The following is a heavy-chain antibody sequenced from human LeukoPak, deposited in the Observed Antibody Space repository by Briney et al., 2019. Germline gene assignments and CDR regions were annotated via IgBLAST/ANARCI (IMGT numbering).Heavy chain of an antibody. V-gene: IGHV3-43*01. J-gene: IGHJ4*02. CDR3: AKDIFPGVEWLPDY. CDR2: ISWDGGST. D-gene: IGHD3-3*01. Sequence: GGSLRLSCAASGFTFDDYTMHWVRQAPGKGLEWVSLISWDGGSTYYADSVKGRFTISRDNSKNSLYLQMNSLRTEDTALYYCAKDIFPGVEWLPDYWGQGTLVTVSS. CDR1: GFTFDDYT.